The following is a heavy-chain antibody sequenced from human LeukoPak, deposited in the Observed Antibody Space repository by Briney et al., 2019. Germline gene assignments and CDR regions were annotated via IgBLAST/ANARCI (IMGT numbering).Heavy chain of an antibody. J-gene: IGHJ4*02. CDR1: GGSFSDYF. Sequence: SETLSLTCAVYGGSFSDYFWSWIRQPPGKGLEWIGEISHSGSTTYNPSLRSRVTISGDTSKKQFSLKLSSVTAADTAVYYCARGSKAAPGTFDYWGQGTLVTVSS. D-gene: IGHD6-13*01. V-gene: IGHV4-34*01. CDR3: ARGSKAAPGTFDY. CDR2: ISHSGST.